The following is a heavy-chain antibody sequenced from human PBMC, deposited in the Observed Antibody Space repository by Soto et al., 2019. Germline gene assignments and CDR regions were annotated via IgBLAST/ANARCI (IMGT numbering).Heavy chain of an antibody. J-gene: IGHJ4*02. CDR3: ARERTVAGNDY. D-gene: IGHD6-19*01. Sequence: GASVKVSCKASCYTFTSYDINWVRQATGQGLEWKGWMNPNSGNKGYAQKFQGRVTMTRNTSISTDYKELSNLRSEDTAVYYCARERTVAGNDYWGQGTLVTV. V-gene: IGHV1-8*01. CDR1: CYTFTSYD. CDR2: MNPNSGNK.